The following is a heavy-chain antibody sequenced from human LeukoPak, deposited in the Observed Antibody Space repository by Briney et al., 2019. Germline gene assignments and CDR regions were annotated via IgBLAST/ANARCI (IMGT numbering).Heavy chain of an antibody. CDR1: GFTFSSYS. Sequence: PGGSLRLSCAASGFTFSSYSMNWVRQAPGKGLEWVSYISSSSSTIYYADSVKGRFTISRDNAKNSLYLQMNSLRAEDTAGYYCARRSAYCGGDCYSDYWGQGTLVTVSS. V-gene: IGHV3-48*01. D-gene: IGHD2-21*02. CDR2: ISSSSSTI. CDR3: ARRSAYCGGDCYSDY. J-gene: IGHJ4*02.